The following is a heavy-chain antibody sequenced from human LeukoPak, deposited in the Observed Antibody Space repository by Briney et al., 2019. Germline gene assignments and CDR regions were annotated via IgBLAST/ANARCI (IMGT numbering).Heavy chain of an antibody. Sequence: SETLSLTCTVSGASISSSRYYWGWIRQPPGKGLEWIGSIYYTGSTYYNPSLESRVTISVDTFKNQFSLKLSSVTAADTAVYYCARVTRSCSGGSCYLRYYYYYMDVWGKGSTVTVSS. D-gene: IGHD2-15*01. V-gene: IGHV4-39*07. CDR3: ARVTRSCSGGSCYLRYYYYYMDV. CDR1: GASISSSRYY. CDR2: IYYTGST. J-gene: IGHJ6*03.